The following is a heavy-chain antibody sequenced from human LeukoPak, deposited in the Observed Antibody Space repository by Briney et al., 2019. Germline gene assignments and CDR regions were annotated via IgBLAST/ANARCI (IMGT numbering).Heavy chain of an antibody. J-gene: IGHJ4*02. D-gene: IGHD4-23*01. V-gene: IGHV4-59*08. CDR3: ARHDYGGNSEDY. CDR1: GGSISGSY. Sequence: SETLSLTCAVSGGSISGSYWSWIRQPPGKGLESIGYIYYSGSTNYNPSLKSRVTISVDTSKNQFSLKLSSVTAADTAVYYCARHDYGGNSEDYWGQGTLVTVSS. CDR2: IYYSGST.